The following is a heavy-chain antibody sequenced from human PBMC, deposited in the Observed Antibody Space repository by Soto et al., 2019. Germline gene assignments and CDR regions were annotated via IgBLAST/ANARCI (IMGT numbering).Heavy chain of an antibody. D-gene: IGHD3-9*01. CDR1: GGTFSSYT. J-gene: IGHJ4*02. V-gene: IGHV1-69*02. CDR3: ARVFLTGSSYYFDY. CDR2: IIPILGIA. Sequence: QVQLVQSWAEVKKPGSSVKVSCKASGGTFSSYTISWVRQAPGQGLEWMGRIIPILGIANYAQKFQGRVTITADKSTSTAYMELSSLRSEDTAVYYCARVFLTGSSYYFDYWGQGTLVTVSS.